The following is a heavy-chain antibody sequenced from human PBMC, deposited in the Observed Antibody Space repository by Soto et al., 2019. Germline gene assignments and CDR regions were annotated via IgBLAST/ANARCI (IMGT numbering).Heavy chain of an antibody. Sequence: SETLSLTCTVSGGSISNKYWSWIRQPPGKGLEWIGYIYYSGSTNYNPSLKSRVTMSVDTSKNQFSLKLSSVTAADTALYYCARGGWYNDYWGQGTLVTAPQ. CDR2: IYYSGST. J-gene: IGHJ4*02. CDR1: GGSISNKY. CDR3: ARGGWYNDY. D-gene: IGHD6-19*01. V-gene: IGHV4-59*01.